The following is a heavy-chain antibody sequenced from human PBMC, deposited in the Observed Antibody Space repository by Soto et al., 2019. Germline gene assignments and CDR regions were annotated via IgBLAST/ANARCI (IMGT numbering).Heavy chain of an antibody. CDR2: INHSGST. J-gene: IGHJ4*02. CDR1: GGSFSCYY. CDR3: ARGXHYYGSGSYYRRHYFDY. V-gene: IGHV4-34*01. D-gene: IGHD3-10*01. Sequence: KPSETLSLTCAVYGGSFSCYYWSWIRQPPGKGLEWIGEINHSGSTNYNPSLKSRVTISVDTSKNQFSLKLSSVTAADTAAYYCARGXHYYGSGSYYRRHYFDYWGQGTLVTVSS.